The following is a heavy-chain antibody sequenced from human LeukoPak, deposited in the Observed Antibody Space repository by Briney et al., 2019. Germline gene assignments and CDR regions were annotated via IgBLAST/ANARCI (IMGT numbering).Heavy chain of an antibody. J-gene: IGHJ4*02. CDR1: GFTFSSYA. Sequence: GGSLRLSCAASGFTFSSYAMHWVRQAPGKGLEWVAVISYDGSNKYYADSVKGRFTISRDNAKNSLYLQMNSLRAEDTAVYYCARDYSTVTTFFDYWGQGTLVTVSS. V-gene: IGHV3-30*04. D-gene: IGHD4-17*01. CDR2: ISYDGSNK. CDR3: ARDYSTVTTFFDY.